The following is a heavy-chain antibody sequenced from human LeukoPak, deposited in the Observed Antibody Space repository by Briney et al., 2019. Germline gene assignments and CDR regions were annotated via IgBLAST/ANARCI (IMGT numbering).Heavy chain of an antibody. V-gene: IGHV3-53*03. CDR2: IHSGGST. CDR3: TRVRGNGVYNLDY. J-gene: IGHJ4*02. Sequence: GGSLRLSCAASGFTVSSNYMSWVRQTPGKGLEWVSVIHSGGSTYYADSVKGRFTISRDNSKNTLYLQMNSLRAEDTAVYYCTRVRGNGVYNLDYWGQGTLVTVSS. D-gene: IGHD5/OR15-5a*01. CDR1: GFTVSSNY.